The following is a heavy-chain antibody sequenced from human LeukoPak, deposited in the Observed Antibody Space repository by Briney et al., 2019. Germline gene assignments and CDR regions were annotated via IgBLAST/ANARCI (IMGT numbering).Heavy chain of an antibody. Sequence: PSETLSLTCTVSGGSISSYYWSWIRQPPGKGLEWIGYIYYSGSTNYNPSLKSRVTISVDTSKNQFSLKLSSVTAADTAVYYCARLRSGSYPSHWGQGTLVTVSS. CDR2: IYYSGST. CDR3: ARLRSGSYPSH. D-gene: IGHD3-10*01. J-gene: IGHJ1*01. V-gene: IGHV4-59*08. CDR1: GGSISSYY.